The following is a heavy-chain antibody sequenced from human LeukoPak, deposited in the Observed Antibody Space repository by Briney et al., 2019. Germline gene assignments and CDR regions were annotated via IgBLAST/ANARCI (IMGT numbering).Heavy chain of an antibody. CDR2: ISTSSIYI. Sequence: GGSLRLSCAASGFSFSSYNLNWVRQAPGMGLEWVSSISTSSIYIYYADSVKGRFTISRDNAKNSLYLQMNSLRAEDTAVYYCARGSEVVAAANNWFDPWGQGTLVTVSS. CDR3: ARGSEVVAAANNWFDP. D-gene: IGHD2-2*01. V-gene: IGHV3-21*01. J-gene: IGHJ5*02. CDR1: GFSFSSYN.